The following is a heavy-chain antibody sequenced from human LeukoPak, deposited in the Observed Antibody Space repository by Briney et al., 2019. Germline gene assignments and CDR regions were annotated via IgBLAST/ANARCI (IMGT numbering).Heavy chain of an antibody. J-gene: IGHJ4*02. CDR1: GYTFTGKF. V-gene: IGHV1-2*02. D-gene: IGHD3/OR15-3a*01. Sequence: ASVKVSCKASGYTFTGKFIHWVRQAPGQGLEWMGWIDPNSGGTDYAQKFRGRVTMTRDTSTSTAYMYLSSLISDDTAVYYCARDREGLAYFDYWGQGTLVTVSS. CDR3: ARDREGLAYFDY. CDR2: IDPNSGGT.